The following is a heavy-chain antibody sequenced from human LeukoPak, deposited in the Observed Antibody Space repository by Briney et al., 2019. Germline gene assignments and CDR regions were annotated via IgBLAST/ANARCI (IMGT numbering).Heavy chain of an antibody. CDR2: INPNSGGT. CDR1: GYTFTGCY. CDR3: ARDIFYCSGGSCYPDLYFDY. V-gene: IGHV1-2*02. J-gene: IGHJ4*02. D-gene: IGHD2-15*01. Sequence: ASVKVSCKASGYTFTGCYMHWVRQAPGQGLEWMGWINPNSGGTNYAQKFQGRVTMTRDTSISTAYMELSRLRSDDTAVYYCARDIFYCSGGSCYPDLYFDYWGQGTLVTVSS.